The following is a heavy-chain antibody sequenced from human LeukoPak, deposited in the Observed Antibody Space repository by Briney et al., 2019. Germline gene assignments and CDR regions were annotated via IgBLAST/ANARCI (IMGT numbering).Heavy chain of an antibody. D-gene: IGHD5-12*01. CDR1: GFTISNYN. V-gene: IGHV3-21*01. CDR2: ISSSGTYI. J-gene: IGHJ4*02. CDR3: ASMPGILATIDDDH. Sequence: GGSLRLSCAASGFTISNYNMNWVRQPPGKGLEWVSSISSSGTYIYYADSVKGRFTISRDNAKNSLYLQMNSLRAEDTAVYYCASMPGILATIDDDHWGQGTLVTVSS.